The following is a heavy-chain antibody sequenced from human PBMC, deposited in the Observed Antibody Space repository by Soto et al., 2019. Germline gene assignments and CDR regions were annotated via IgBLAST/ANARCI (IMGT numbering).Heavy chain of an antibody. V-gene: IGHV4-30-4*01. CDR3: ASLYDNSGYLHGFDT. J-gene: IGHJ3*02. Sequence: PSETLSLTCTVSGGSISSGDYYWSWVRQPPGKGLEWIGYIYYSGSTYYSPSLKSRVTISVDTSKNQFSLKLSSVTAADTAVYYCASLYDNSGYLHGFDTWGQETMVTVSS. D-gene: IGHD3-22*01. CDR2: IYYSGST. CDR1: GGSISSGDYY.